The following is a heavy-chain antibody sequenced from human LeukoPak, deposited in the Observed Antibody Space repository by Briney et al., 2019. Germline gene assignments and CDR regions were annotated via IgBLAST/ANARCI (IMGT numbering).Heavy chain of an antibody. V-gene: IGHV3-23*01. D-gene: IGHD6-13*01. Sequence: GESLRLSCAASGFTFSSHAMSWVRQAPGKGLEWVSAISSDGRSPFYADSVKGRFTISRDNSKNTLYLQMNSLRAEDTAVYYCASRSVSSSSGVTGSWYFDLWGRGTLVTVSS. CDR1: GFTFSSHA. CDR2: ISSDGRSP. CDR3: ASRSVSSSSGVTGSWYFDL. J-gene: IGHJ2*01.